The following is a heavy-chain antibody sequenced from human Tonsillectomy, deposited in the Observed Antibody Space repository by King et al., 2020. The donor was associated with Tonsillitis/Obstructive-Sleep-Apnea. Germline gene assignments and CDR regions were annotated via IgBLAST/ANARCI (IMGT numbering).Heavy chain of an antibody. Sequence: VQLVESGGGVVQPGRSLRLSCAASGFTFSSYGMHWVRQAPGKGLEWVAVISYDGSNKYYADSVKGRFTISRDNSKNTLYLQMNSLRAEDTAVYYCARDFGYSTELDLYYYYYGMDVWGQGTTVTVSS. CDR3: ARDFGYSTELDLYYYYYGMDV. V-gene: IGHV3-30*03. J-gene: IGHJ6*02. D-gene: IGHD6-13*01. CDR2: ISYDGSNK. CDR1: GFTFSSYG.